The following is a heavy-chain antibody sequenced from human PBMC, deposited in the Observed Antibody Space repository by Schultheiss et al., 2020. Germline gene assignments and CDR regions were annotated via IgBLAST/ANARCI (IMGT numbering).Heavy chain of an antibody. J-gene: IGHJ5*02. D-gene: IGHD2-2*01. CDR1: GGTFSSYA. CDR3: AREGTRYCSSTSCLPRGLDP. Sequence: FVKVSCKASGGTFSSYAISWVRQAPGQGLEWMGGIIPIFGTANYAQKFQGRVTITADESTSTAYMELSSLRSEDTAVYYCAREGTRYCSSTSCLPRGLDPWGQGTLVTGSS. V-gene: IGHV1-69*01. CDR2: IIPIFGTA.